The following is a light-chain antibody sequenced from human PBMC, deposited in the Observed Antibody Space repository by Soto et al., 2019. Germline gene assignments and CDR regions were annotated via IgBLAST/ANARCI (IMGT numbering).Light chain of an antibody. J-gene: IGKJ2*01. Sequence: EIVMTQSQGTLSLSPGERATISCRASQVIGSRYLAWYHQKSGQAPRLLIYGASSRATGIPDRFSGSGSGTDFTLTISRLEPEDFGVYYCQQFGSSIPHTFGQGTKLEIK. CDR2: GAS. V-gene: IGKV3-20*01. CDR1: QVIGSRY. CDR3: QQFGSSIPHT.